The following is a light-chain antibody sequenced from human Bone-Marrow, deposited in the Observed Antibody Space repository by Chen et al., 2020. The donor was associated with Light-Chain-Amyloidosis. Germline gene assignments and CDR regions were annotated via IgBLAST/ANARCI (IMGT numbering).Light chain of an antibody. CDR3: MQALQTPYT. CDR1: QSLLHSNGYNY. J-gene: IGKJ2*01. Sequence: DLVMTQSPLSLPVTAGEPASISCRSSQSLLHSNGYNYLDWYLQKPGQSPQLLIYLGSNRTSGVPDRFSGSGSGTDFTLKISRVEAEDVGVYYCMQALQTPYTFGQGTKLEIK. CDR2: LGS. V-gene: IGKV2-28*01.